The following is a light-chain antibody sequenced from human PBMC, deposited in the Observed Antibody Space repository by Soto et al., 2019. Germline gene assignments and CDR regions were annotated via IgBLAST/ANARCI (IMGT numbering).Light chain of an antibody. CDR2: GAS. V-gene: IGKV3-20*01. Sequence: EIVLTQSPGPLSLSPGERATLSCRASQSISSTYLAWYQQKRGQAPRLLIYGASSRATGNPDRFSGSGSVTDFTLTISRLEPEDFPLYYCQRYGGSLTFGGGTKVEMK. CDR3: QRYGGSLT. CDR1: QSISSTY. J-gene: IGKJ4*01.